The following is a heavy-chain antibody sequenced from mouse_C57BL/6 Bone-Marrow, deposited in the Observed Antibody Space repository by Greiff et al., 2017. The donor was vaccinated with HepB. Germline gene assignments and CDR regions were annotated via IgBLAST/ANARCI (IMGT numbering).Heavy chain of an antibody. V-gene: IGHV7-4*01. J-gene: IGHJ3*01. Sequence: EVQRVDSGGGLVQPGASLRLSCAASGFTFNDYQMSWVRQAPGKAPEWLALFRNKANGYTTEYTASVKGRFTISRDNSQKILYLQMNTLRAEDSATYYCVKAVSSGSSYTGCAYWGQGTLVTVSA. CDR1: GFTFNDYQ. CDR3: VKAVSSGSSYTGCAY. D-gene: IGHD1-1*01. CDR2: FRNKANGYTT.